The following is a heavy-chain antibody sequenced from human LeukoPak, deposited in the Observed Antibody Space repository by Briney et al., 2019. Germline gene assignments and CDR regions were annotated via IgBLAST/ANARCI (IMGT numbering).Heavy chain of an antibody. D-gene: IGHD2-21*02. CDR3: AKGVLTADNWSAP. V-gene: IGHV3-23*01. Sequence: GGSLRLSCAASGFIFSSYAMSWVRQAPGKGLEWVSSISDVSTFYADSVKGRFTISRDDSKNTLYLQMNSLRAEDTAVYYCAKGVLTADNWSAPWGQGTLVTVSS. CDR1: GFIFSSYA. CDR2: ISDVST. J-gene: IGHJ5*02.